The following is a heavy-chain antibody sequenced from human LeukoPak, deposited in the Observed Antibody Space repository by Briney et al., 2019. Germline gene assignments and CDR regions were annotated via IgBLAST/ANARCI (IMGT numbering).Heavy chain of an antibody. J-gene: IGHJ4*02. Sequence: SETLSVTCTVSGGSISSYYWSWIRQPPGKGMEWIGYIYYSGSTNYNPSLKSRVTISVDTSKNQFSLKLSSVTAADTAVYYCARGYCSGGSCYRTNPIDYWGQGTLVTVSS. CDR3: ARGYCSGGSCYRTNPIDY. V-gene: IGHV4-59*12. D-gene: IGHD2-15*01. CDR2: IYYSGST. CDR1: GGSISSYY.